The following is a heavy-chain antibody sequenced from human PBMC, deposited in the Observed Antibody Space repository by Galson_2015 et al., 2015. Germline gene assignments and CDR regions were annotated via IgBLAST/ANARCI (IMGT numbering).Heavy chain of an antibody. CDR3: ARYACGNNCSARRFDY. V-gene: IGHV3-23*01. CDR2: MSGSGTGT. D-gene: IGHD4-23*01. CDR1: GFTFSIYF. Sequence: LRLSCAASGFTFSIYFLNWVRQAPGKGLEWVSGMSGSGTGTSYADSVKGRFTISRDNSKNTLYLQMNSLRAEDTAVYYCARYACGNNCSARRFDYWGQGTLVTVSS. J-gene: IGHJ4*02.